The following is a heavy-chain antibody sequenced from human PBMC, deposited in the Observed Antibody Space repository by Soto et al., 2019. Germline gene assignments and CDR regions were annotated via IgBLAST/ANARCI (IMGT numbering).Heavy chain of an antibody. Sequence: QLQLQESGSGLVKPSQTLSLTCAVSGGSISSGGYSWSWIRQPPGKGLEWIGYIYHSGSTYYNPSLKSRGTRAVDRSKNQFSLKLSSVTAADTAVYYCARRRGFPYYYGMDVWGQGTTVTVSS. CDR2: IYHSGST. CDR3: ARRRGFPYYYGMDV. V-gene: IGHV4-30-2*01. D-gene: IGHD5-12*01. CDR1: GGSISSGGYS. J-gene: IGHJ6*02.